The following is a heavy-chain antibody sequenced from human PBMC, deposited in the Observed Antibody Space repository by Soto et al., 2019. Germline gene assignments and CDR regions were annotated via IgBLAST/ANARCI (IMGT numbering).Heavy chain of an antibody. Sequence: PGEALKISCAASGFTFSTYWMHWVRQAPGKGLVWVSRINSDGSTTNYADSVKGRFTISRDNAKNTLYLQMNSLRAEDTAVYYCARDAYYDMGVWGHGTTVTVSS. CDR2: INSDGSTT. V-gene: IGHV3-74*01. CDR1: GFTFSTYW. J-gene: IGHJ6*02. CDR3: ARDAYYDMGV.